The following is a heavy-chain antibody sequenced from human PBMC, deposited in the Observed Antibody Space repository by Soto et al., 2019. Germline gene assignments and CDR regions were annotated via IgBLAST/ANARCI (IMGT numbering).Heavy chain of an antibody. J-gene: IGHJ4*02. CDR3: ARATTGSYYLEY. Sequence: PSETLSLTCTVSVGSIRSYYWSLIRQTPGKGLEWIGYIYDSGRIKYNPSLKSRVTISGYTSKNQFSLKLSSVTAADTAVYYCARATTGSYYLEYWGQGTMVTVSS. CDR2: IYDSGRI. D-gene: IGHD1-1*01. CDR1: VGSIRSYY. V-gene: IGHV4-59*01.